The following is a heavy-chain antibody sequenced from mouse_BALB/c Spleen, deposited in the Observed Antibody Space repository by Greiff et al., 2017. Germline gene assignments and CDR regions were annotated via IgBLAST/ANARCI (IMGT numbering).Heavy chain of an antibody. V-gene: IGHV3-6*02. D-gene: IGHD4-1*01. CDR2: ISYDGSN. J-gene: IGHJ2*01. CDR1: GYSITSGYY. Sequence: EVQLVESGPGLVKPSQSLSLTCSVTGYSITSGYYWNWIRQFPGNKLEWMGYISYDGSNNYNPSLKNRISITRDTSKNQFFLKLNSVTTEDTATYYCAREEDSSGYLDYWGQGTTLTVSS. CDR3: AREEDSSGYLDY.